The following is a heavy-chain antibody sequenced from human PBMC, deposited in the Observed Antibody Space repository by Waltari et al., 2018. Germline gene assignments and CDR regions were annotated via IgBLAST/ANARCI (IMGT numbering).Heavy chain of an antibody. D-gene: IGHD1-1*01. V-gene: IGHV3-74*03. J-gene: IGHJ6*02. CDR1: GFTFSSFW. Sequence: EEQLVESGGGLVQPGDSLRLSCAASGFTFSSFWMNWVRQAPGKGPLWVSRISTDASDTTYADSVKGRFTISRDNARNTLYLQTNRLRAEDTAVYFCARVSRRTYRSPVPGRHYYYGMDVWGQGTTVTVSS. CDR2: ISTDASDT. CDR3: ARVSRRTYRSPVPGRHYYYGMDV.